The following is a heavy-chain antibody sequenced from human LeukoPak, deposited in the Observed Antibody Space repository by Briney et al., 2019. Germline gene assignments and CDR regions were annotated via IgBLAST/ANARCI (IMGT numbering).Heavy chain of an antibody. CDR3: ARGSADSTTVVASFDY. D-gene: IGHD4-23*01. J-gene: IGHJ4*02. V-gene: IGHV1-69*13. CDR1: GGTFTSYG. CDR2: IIPIFGTA. Sequence: GASVTVSCTASGGTFTSYGINWVRQAPGQGLEWMGGIIPIFGTANYAQNFQGRVTITADESTRTAYMELSSLRSEDTAVYYCARGSADSTTVVASFDYWGQGTLVTVSS.